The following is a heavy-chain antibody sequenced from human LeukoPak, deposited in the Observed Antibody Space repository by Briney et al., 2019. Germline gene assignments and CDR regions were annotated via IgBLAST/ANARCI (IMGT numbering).Heavy chain of an antibody. CDR2: IYWDDDK. CDR1: GFSLSTSGVG. V-gene: IGHV2-5*02. Sequence: SGPTLVKPTQTLTLTCTFSGFSLSTSGVGVAWIRQPPGKALECLALIYWDDDKHYNPSLKSRLTITKDTSKSQVGLTMTNMDPVDTATYFCAHGLGASHSTWDVGIFDYWGQGTLVTVSS. J-gene: IGHJ4*02. CDR3: AHGLGASHSTWDVGIFDY. D-gene: IGHD2-2*01.